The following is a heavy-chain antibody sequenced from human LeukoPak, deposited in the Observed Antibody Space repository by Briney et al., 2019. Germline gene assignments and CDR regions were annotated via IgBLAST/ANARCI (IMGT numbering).Heavy chain of an antibody. CDR2: INSDGSST. D-gene: IGHD3-22*01. CDR1: GFTFSSYW. CDR3: ARDLNSSGYYADAFDI. J-gene: IGHJ3*02. Sequence: GGSLRLSCAASGFTFSSYWMHWVRQAPGKGLVWVSRINSDGSSTNYADSVKGRFTISGDNAKNTLYLQMNSLRVEDTAVYYCARDLNSSGYYADAFDIWGQGTMVTVSS. V-gene: IGHV3-74*01.